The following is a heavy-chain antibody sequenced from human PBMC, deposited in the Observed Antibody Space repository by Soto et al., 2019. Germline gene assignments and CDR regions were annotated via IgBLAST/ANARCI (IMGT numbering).Heavy chain of an antibody. J-gene: IGHJ6*02. CDR2: ISGSGGST. Sequence: GGSLRLSCAASGFTFSSYAMSWVRQAPWKGLEWVSAISGSGGSTYYADSVKGRFTISRDNSKNTLYLQMNSLRAEDTAVYYCAKGGYCISTSCYDDSYYYYGMDVWGQGTTVTVSS. CDR1: GFTFSSYA. D-gene: IGHD2-2*01. CDR3: AKGGYCISTSCYDDSYYYYGMDV. V-gene: IGHV3-23*01.